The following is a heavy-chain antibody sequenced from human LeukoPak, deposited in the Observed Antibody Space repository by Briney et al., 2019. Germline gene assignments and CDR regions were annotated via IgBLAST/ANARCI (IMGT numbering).Heavy chain of an antibody. D-gene: IGHD1-1*01. J-gene: IGHJ6*03. CDR2: INPNSGGT. Sequence: ASVKVSCKASGYTFTGYYMHWVRQAPGQGLEWMGWINPNSGGTNYAQKFQGRVTMTRDTSISTAYMELSRLRSDDTAVYYCARGTERRVYYYYYMDVWGKGTTVTISS. V-gene: IGHV1-2*02. CDR1: GYTFTGYY. CDR3: ARGTERRVYYYYYMDV.